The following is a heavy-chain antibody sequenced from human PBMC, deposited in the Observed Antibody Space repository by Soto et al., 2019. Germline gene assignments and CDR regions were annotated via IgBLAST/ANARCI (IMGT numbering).Heavy chain of an antibody. CDR2: IYSGGNT. V-gene: IGHV3-66*01. CDR1: GFTVSSNH. Sequence: EVQLVESGGGLVQPGGSLRLSCAASGFTVSSNHMSWVRQAPGKGLEWVSVIYSGGNTYYADSVKGRFTISRDTSKHTVSLQMNSLRAEDTAVYYSARGLVRGVSAFDICGQGTMVTVSS. D-gene: IGHD3-10*01. CDR3: ARGLVRGVSAFDI. J-gene: IGHJ3*02.